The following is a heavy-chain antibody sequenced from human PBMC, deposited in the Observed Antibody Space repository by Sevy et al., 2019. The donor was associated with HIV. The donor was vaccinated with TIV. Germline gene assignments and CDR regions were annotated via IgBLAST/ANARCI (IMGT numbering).Heavy chain of an antibody. CDR1: GVSMSGSSYD. D-gene: IGHD3-10*01. CDR2: IFFSGST. CDR3: VRQGGLVDRAFDY. V-gene: IGHV4-39*01. J-gene: IGHJ4*02. Sequence: SETLSLTCSVSGVSMSGSSYDWGWIRQRPGKGLEWITSIFFSGSTYYNPSLKGRVTISVDTSMSQFSLKLNSVTAADTALYYCVRQGGLVDRAFDYWGQGTLVTVSS.